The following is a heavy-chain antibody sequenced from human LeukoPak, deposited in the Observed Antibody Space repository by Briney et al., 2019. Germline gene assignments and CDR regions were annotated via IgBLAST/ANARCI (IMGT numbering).Heavy chain of an antibody. CDR3: ARDRYYYDSSGLDP. J-gene: IGHJ5*02. D-gene: IGHD3-22*01. CDR1: GYTFTSYA. CDR2: INAGNGNT. V-gene: IGHV1-3*01. Sequence: ASVKVSCKASGYTFTSYAMHWVRQAPGQRLEWMGWINAGNGNTKYSQKFQGRVTITRDTSASTAYMELNSLRSEDTAVYYCARDRYYYDSSGLDPWGQGTLVTVSS.